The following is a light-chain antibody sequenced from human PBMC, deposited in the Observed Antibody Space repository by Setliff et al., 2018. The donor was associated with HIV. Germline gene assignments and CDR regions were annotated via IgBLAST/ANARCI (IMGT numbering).Light chain of an antibody. J-gene: IGLJ1*01. CDR2: EVS. CDR1: SRDIGAYKY. V-gene: IGLV2-14*01. Sequence: QSALTQPASISGSPGQSITISCTGTSRDIGAYKYVSWYQQHPGKAPKLLIYEVSDRPSGVSNRFSGSKSDNTASLTISGLQTEDEADYYCSSYTKTSTLLFGTGTKVNVL. CDR3: SSYTKTSTLL.